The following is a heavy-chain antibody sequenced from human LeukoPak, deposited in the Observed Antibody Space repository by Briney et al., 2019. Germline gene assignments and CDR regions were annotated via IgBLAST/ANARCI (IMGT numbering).Heavy chain of an antibody. D-gene: IGHD1-26*01. J-gene: IGHJ3*02. Sequence: SETLSLTCTVSGGSISSYYWSWIRQPPGKGLEWIGYIYYSGSTNYNPSLTSRVTISVDTSKNHLSLKVNSVTAADTAVYYCARGASGTLYDAFDIWGRGTMVTVSS. CDR3: ARGASGTLYDAFDI. CDR2: IYYSGST. CDR1: GGSISSYY. V-gene: IGHV4-59*01.